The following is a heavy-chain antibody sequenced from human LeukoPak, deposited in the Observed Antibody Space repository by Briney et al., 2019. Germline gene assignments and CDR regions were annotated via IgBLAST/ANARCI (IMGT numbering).Heavy chain of an antibody. CDR2: ISSSSSYI. D-gene: IGHD3-10*01. V-gene: IGHV3-21*01. CDR3: ARDYYYGSGKALDAFDI. J-gene: IGHJ3*02. CDR1: EFSVGSNY. Sequence: GGSLRLSCAASEFSVGSNYMTWVRQAPGKGLEWVSSISSSSSYIYYADSVKGRFTISRDNAKNSLYLQMNSLRAEDTAVYYCARDYYYGSGKALDAFDIWGQGTMVTVSS.